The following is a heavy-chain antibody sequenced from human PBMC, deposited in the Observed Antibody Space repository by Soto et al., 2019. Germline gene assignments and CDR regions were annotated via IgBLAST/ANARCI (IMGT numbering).Heavy chain of an antibody. V-gene: IGHV1-18*04. CDR2: ISGNNENT. Sequence: QIQLVQSGAELKMPGASVKVSCKASGYRFTTYGITWVRQAPGQGPEWMGWISGNNENTNYAQKLQGRVTLTTDTSTSTAYMELRSLRSDDTAVYYCARVSSSIVVVPDYGMDVWGQGTTVTVSS. J-gene: IGHJ6*02. D-gene: IGHD2-15*01. CDR1: GYRFTTYG. CDR3: ARVSSSIVVVPDYGMDV.